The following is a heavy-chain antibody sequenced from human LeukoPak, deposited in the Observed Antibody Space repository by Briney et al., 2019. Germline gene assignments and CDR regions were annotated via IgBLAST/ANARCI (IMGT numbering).Heavy chain of an antibody. D-gene: IGHD2-15*01. V-gene: IGHV1-18*01. CDR1: AYTFTSYG. Sequence: ASVKVSFKASAYTFTSYGISWVRQAPGQGLEWMGWISGYNGNTHYAQNLQGRVTMTTDTSTSTAYMELRSLRSDDTAVYYCARGPYCSGGTCYSQYFDYWGQGTLVTVSS. CDR2: ISGYNGNT. CDR3: ARGPYCSGGTCYSQYFDY. J-gene: IGHJ4*02.